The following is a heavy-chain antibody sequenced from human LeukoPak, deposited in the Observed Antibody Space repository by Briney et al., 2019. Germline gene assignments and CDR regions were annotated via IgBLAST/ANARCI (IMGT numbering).Heavy chain of an antibody. Sequence: SETLSLTCTVSGVSISSSSYYWGWIRQPPGKGLEWIGSIYYTGSTYYNPSLKSRVTISVDTSKNQLSLKLSSVTAADTAIYYCARAYSGRGGFDPWGQGTLVTVSS. CDR3: ARAYSGRGGFDP. CDR1: GVSISSSSYY. CDR2: IYYTGST. D-gene: IGHD1-26*01. J-gene: IGHJ5*02. V-gene: IGHV4-39*07.